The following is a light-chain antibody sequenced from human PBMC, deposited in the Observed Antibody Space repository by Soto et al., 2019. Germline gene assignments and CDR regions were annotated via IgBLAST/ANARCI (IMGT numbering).Light chain of an antibody. J-gene: IGLJ1*01. CDR1: SSDAGGYNY. Sequence: QSALTQPASVSGSPGQSITISCTGTSSDAGGYNYVSWYQQHSGKAPKLIIYEVSNRPSGVSNRFSGSKSGNTASLTISGLQAEDEADYYCSSYTTTNTYVFGTGTKVTVL. V-gene: IGLV2-14*01. CDR3: SSYTTTNTYV. CDR2: EVS.